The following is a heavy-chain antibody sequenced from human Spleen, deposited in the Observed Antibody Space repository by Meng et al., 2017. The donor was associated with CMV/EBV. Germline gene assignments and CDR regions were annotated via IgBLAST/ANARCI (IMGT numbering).Heavy chain of an antibody. Sequence: SVKVSCKASGGTFKKYVISWVRQAPGQGLEWMGGIIPIFGTADYAQKFQGRVTITTDESTSTGYMEISSLRSEDTAVYYCAKVGVAGTQRFFYGMDVWGQGTTVTVSS. CDR3: AKVGVAGTQRFFYGMDV. J-gene: IGHJ6*02. CDR2: IIPIFGTA. CDR1: GGTFKKYV. V-gene: IGHV1-69*05. D-gene: IGHD2-15*01.